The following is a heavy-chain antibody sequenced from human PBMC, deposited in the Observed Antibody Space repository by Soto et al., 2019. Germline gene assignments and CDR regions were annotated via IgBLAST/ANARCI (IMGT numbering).Heavy chain of an antibody. Sequence: PGGSLRLSCAVSGFTFSNYWMSWVRQAPGKGLEWVANIKQDGSEKYYVDSVKGRFTISRDNAKNSLYLQMKSLRAEDTAVYYCARDKLWFGELIRWGQGTLVTVSS. CDR2: IKQDGSEK. J-gene: IGHJ4*02. D-gene: IGHD3-10*01. CDR1: GFTFSNYW. CDR3: ARDKLWFGELIR. V-gene: IGHV3-7*01.